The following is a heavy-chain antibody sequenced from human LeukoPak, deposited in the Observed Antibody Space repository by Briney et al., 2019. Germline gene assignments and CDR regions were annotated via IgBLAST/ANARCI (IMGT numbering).Heavy chain of an antibody. D-gene: IGHD2-2*02. V-gene: IGHV1-69*13. CDR3: ARDNIVVVPAAIVFDP. CDR1: GGTFSSYA. J-gene: IGHJ5*02. CDR2: IIPIFGTA. Sequence: SVKVSCKASGGTFSSYAISWVRQAPGQGLEWMGGIIPIFGTANYAQKFQGRVTITADESTSTAYMELSSLRSEDTAVYYCARDNIVVVPAAIVFDPWGQGTLVTVSS.